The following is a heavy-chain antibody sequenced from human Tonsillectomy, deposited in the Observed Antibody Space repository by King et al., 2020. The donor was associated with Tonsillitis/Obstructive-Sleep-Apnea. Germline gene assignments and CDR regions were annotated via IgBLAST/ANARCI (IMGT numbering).Heavy chain of an antibody. V-gene: IGHV5-10-1*03. CDR1: GYTFTNYW. CDR3: AKSYYDILIGYYRDIDY. Sequence: VQLVESGAEVKKPGESLRISCKGSGYTFTNYWINWVRQMPGKGLEWMGRIDPSDSYSNYSPSFQGHVTISADKSISTAYLHWSSLKASDSAIYYCAKSYYDILIGYYRDIDYWGQGTLVTVSS. J-gene: IGHJ4*02. D-gene: IGHD3-9*01. CDR2: IDPSDSYS.